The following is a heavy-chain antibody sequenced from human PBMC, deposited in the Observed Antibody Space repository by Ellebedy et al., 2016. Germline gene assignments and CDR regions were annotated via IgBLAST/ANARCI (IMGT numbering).Heavy chain of an antibody. CDR3: AKDLHGYDYYYFYYMDV. V-gene: IGHV3-30*18. J-gene: IGHJ6*03. CDR1: GFTFNNYA. Sequence: GESLKISCAASGFTFNNYAIHWVRQAPGKGLEWVAVISYDGSNEYYADSVKGRFTISRDNSKNTLYLQMNSLRAEDTAVYFCAKDLHGYDYYYFYYMDVWGKGTTVTVSS. CDR2: ISYDGSNE. D-gene: IGHD5-12*01.